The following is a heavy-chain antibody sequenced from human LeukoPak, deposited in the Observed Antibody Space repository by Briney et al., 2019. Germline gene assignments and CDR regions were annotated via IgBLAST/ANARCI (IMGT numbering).Heavy chain of an antibody. CDR3: ARPHFESSGEVDY. V-gene: IGHV3-7*01. CDR1: GFTFNRFW. Sequence: QSGGSLRLSCAASGFTFNRFWMGWVRQAPGMGLEWVAHIKQDGSEKYFVDSVKGRFTISRDNAKNSLYLQMNSLRAEDTAVYYCARPHFESSGEVDYWGQGTLVTVSS. CDR2: IKQDGSEK. D-gene: IGHD3-22*01. J-gene: IGHJ4*02.